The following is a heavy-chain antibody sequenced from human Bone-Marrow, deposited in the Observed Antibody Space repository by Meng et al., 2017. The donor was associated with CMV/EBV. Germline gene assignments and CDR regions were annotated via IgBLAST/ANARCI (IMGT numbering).Heavy chain of an antibody. CDR1: DDSISSYY. CDR3: ARSDYSNLYYGMDV. CDR2: IYNSGST. V-gene: IGHV4-59*12. J-gene: IGHJ6*01. Sequence: SETLSLTCSVSDDSISSYYWSWIRQPPGKGLEWIGDIYNSGSTNYNPSLQSRVIISVDTSKNQFSLKLSSVTAADTAVYYCARSDYSNLYYGMDVWGQGTTVTVYS. D-gene: IGHD4-11*01.